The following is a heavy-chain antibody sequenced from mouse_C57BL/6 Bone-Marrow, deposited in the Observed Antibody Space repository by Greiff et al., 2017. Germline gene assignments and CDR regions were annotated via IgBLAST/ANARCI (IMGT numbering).Heavy chain of an antibody. CDR1: GYTFTSYW. V-gene: IGHV1-7*01. CDR3: ARGGLYSDYPYYAMDY. CDR2: INPSSGYT. Sequence: VQLQQSGADLAKPGASVKLSCKASGYTFTSYWMHWVKQRPGQGLEWIGYINPSSGYTKYNQKFKDKATLTADKTSSTAYMQLSSLTYEDCAVYYGARGGLYSDYPYYAMDYWGQGTSVTVSA. J-gene: IGHJ4*01. D-gene: IGHD2-4*01.